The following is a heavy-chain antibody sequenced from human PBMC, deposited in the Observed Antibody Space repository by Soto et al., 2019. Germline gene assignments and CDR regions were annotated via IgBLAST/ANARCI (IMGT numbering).Heavy chain of an antibody. CDR3: AKLVRFTYLPALFDY. V-gene: IGHV3-23*01. Sequence: GGSLRLSCAASGFTFSSYAMSWVRQAPGKGLEWVSAISGSGGSTYYADSVKGRFTISRANSKNTLYLQMNSLRAEDTAVYYCAKLVRFTYLPALFDYWGQGTLVTVSS. D-gene: IGHD2-2*01. CDR2: ISGSGGST. CDR1: GFTFSSYA. J-gene: IGHJ4*02.